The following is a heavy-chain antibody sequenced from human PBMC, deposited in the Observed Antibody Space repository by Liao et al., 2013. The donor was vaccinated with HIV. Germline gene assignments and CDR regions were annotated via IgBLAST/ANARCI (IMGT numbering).Heavy chain of an antibody. CDR2: ISPTGTT. Sequence: QVQLQESGPGLAKPSQTLSLICSVSGGSISSGSYDWSWIRQPAGKGLEWIGRISPTGTTNYDPSLKSRVTISLDASKNQFSLKLNSVTVADTAVYFCARSSGYFDLWGRGALVTVSS. CDR3: ARSSGYFDL. V-gene: IGHV4-61*02. J-gene: IGHJ2*01. CDR1: GGSISSGSYD.